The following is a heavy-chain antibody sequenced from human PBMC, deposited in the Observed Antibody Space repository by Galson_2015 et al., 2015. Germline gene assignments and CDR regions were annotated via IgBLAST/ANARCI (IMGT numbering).Heavy chain of an antibody. CDR1: GFTFSSYA. Sequence: SLRLSCAASGFTFSSYAMHWVRQAPGKGLEWVAVISYDGSNKYYADSVKGRFTISRDNSKNTLYLQMNSLRAEDTAVYYCARGFFPMITFGGVIGNPWGQGTLVTVSS. CDR2: ISYDGSNK. V-gene: IGHV3-30*01. CDR3: ARGFFPMITFGGVIGNP. J-gene: IGHJ5*02. D-gene: IGHD3-16*02.